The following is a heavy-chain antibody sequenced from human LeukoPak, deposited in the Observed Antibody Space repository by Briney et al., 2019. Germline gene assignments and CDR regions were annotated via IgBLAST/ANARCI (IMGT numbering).Heavy chain of an antibody. J-gene: IGHJ4*02. D-gene: IGHD6-13*01. CDR1: GFTFSSYG. CDR3: ARDRHVNRYSSGWYGVENYFDY. CDR2: IWYDGSNK. V-gene: IGHV3-33*01. Sequence: GGSLRLSCAASGFTFSSYGMHWVRQAPGKGLEWVAVIWYDGSNKYYADSVKGRFTISRDNSKNTLYLQMNSLRAEDTAVYYCARDRHVNRYSSGWYGVENYFDYWGQGTLVTVSS.